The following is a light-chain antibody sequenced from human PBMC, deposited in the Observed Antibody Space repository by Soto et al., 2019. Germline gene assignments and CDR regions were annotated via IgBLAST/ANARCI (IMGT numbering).Light chain of an antibody. CDR1: SSDVGSYNL. Sequence: QSVLTQPASVSGSPGQSITISCTGNSSDVGSYNLVSWYQQHPAKAPKLMIYEGSKRPSAVSNRFSGSESGNTASLTISGLQAEDEADYYCCSYAGSGTYVFGSGTKLTVL. CDR2: EGS. CDR3: CSYAGSGTYV. J-gene: IGLJ1*01. V-gene: IGLV2-23*01.